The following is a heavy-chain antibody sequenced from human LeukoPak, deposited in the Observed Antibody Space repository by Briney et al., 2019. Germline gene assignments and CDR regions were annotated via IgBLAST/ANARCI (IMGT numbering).Heavy chain of an antibody. CDR3: ARGDYYGSGSYGFDP. J-gene: IGHJ5*02. Sequence: SETLSLTCTVSGGSISSGSYYWSWIRQPAGKGLEWIGRIYTSGSTNYNPSLKSRITISVDTSKNQFSLKLSSVTAADTAVYYCARGDYYGSGSYGFDPWGQGTLVTVSS. V-gene: IGHV4-61*02. CDR1: GGSISSGSYY. CDR2: IYTSGST. D-gene: IGHD3-10*01.